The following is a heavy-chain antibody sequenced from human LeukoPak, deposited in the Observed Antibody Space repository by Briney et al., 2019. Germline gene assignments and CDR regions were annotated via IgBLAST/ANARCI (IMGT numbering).Heavy chain of an antibody. V-gene: IGHV4-38-2*01. J-gene: IGHJ4*02. CDR1: GYSISSGYY. Sequence: SETLSLTCAVSGYSISSGYYWGWIRQSPEKGLEWIGSFYHSGSTYYNPSLKRRVTISIDTSKNQFSLKLSSVTAADTAIYYCAGTIFGVLTGPFGYWGQGTLVTVSS. CDR2: FYHSGST. D-gene: IGHD3-3*01. CDR3: AGTIFGVLTGPFGY.